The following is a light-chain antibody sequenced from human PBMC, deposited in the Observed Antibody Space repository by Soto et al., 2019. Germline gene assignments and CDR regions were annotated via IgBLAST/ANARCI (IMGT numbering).Light chain of an antibody. CDR1: QSISSY. CDR2: DAS. J-gene: IGKJ1*01. CDR3: QQSYSTPPWT. V-gene: IGKV1-39*01. Sequence: DIQMTPSPSTLSAPVGDRVTITCRASQSISSYLNWYQQKPGKAPELLIYDASTLESGVPSRFSGSGSGTDFTLTISSLQPEDFATYFCQQSYSTPPWTFGQGTKVDI.